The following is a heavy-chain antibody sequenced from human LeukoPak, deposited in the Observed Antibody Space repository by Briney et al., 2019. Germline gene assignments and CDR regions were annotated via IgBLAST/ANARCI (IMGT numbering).Heavy chain of an antibody. J-gene: IGHJ4*02. CDR3: ARRRVDSGNHHFDY. CDR1: GYSISSGYY. Sequence: PSETLSLTCAVSGYSISSGYYWGWIRQPPGKGLEWIGNIYNSGSADYNPSLKSRVTISVDTSKNQFSLELSSVTAADTAVYYCARRRVDSGNHHFDYWGQGTLVTVSS. D-gene: IGHD1-26*01. CDR2: IYNSGSA. V-gene: IGHV4-38-2*01.